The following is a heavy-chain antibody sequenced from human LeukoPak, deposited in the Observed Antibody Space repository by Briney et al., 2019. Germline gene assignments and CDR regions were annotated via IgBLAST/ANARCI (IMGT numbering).Heavy chain of an antibody. D-gene: IGHD3-10*01. CDR3: ARNPLPLWVGEFGDYYNYMDV. CDR2: ISAYNGNT. CDR1: GYTFTRYG. J-gene: IGHJ6*03. V-gene: IGHV1-18*01. Sequence: ASVKVSCKASGYTFTRYGISGVRQAPGQGGAWMGWISAYNGNTNYAQKLQGRVTMTTDTSTSTAYMELRSLRSDDTAEYYCARNPLPLWVGEFGDYYNYMDVWGKGTTVTVSS.